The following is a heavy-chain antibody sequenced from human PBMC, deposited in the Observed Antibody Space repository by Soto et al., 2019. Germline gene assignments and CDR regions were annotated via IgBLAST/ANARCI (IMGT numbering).Heavy chain of an antibody. Sequence: ESGGGLVKPGGSLRLSCAVSGFTFSSYNMNWFRQAPGKGLEWVSSISSYSRYIYYADSVKGRFTISRDNAKNSLYLQMNSLRAEDTAVYYCARAYCGGECLWDYYCMDVWGQGTTVTVSS. CDR2: ISSYSRYI. D-gene: IGHD2-21*01. V-gene: IGHV3-21*01. J-gene: IGHJ6*02. CDR1: GFTFSSYN. CDR3: ARAYCGGECLWDYYCMDV.